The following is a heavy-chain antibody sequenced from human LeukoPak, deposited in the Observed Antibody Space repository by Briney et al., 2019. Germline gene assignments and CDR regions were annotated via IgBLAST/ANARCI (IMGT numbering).Heavy chain of an antibody. Sequence: GGSLRLSCAASGFTASSNYMSWVRQAPGKGLEWVSVIYSGGSTYYADSVKGRFTISRDNSKNTPYLQMNSLRAEDTAVYYCARDPLGGGMDVWGQGTTVTVSS. CDR2: IYSGGST. J-gene: IGHJ6*02. CDR3: ARDPLGGGMDV. V-gene: IGHV3-66*01. D-gene: IGHD3-16*01. CDR1: GFTASSNY.